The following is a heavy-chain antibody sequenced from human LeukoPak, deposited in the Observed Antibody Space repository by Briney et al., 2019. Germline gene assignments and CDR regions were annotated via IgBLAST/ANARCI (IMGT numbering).Heavy chain of an antibody. CDR2: ISGSGGST. CDR3: AKDLSYYYYMDV. Sequence: GGSLRLSCVASGFIFSSYAMSWVRQAPGKGLDWVSAISGSGGSTYYADSVKGRFTISRDNSKNTLYLRMNSLRAEDTAVYYCAKDLSYYYYMDVWGKGTTVTVSS. J-gene: IGHJ6*03. V-gene: IGHV3-23*01. CDR1: GFIFSSYA.